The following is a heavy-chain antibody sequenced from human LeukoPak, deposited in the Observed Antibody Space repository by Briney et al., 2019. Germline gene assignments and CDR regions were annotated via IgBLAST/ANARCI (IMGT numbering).Heavy chain of an antibody. CDR1: GFTVSSHY. J-gene: IGHJ6*02. V-gene: IGHV3-53*01. D-gene: IGHD1-1*01. Sequence: GGSLRLSCAASGFTVSSHYMNWVRQAPGMGLEWVSVIYSDGTTYYADSVKGRFTVSRDNFENTLYLQMNSLRAEDTAVYYCARGRDSGTFYYGMDVWGQGTTVTVSS. CDR2: IYSDGTT. CDR3: ARGRDSGTFYYGMDV.